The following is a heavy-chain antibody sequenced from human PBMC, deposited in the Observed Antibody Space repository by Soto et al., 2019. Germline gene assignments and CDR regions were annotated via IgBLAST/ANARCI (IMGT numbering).Heavy chain of an antibody. Sequence: GASVKVSCKASGYPLTAKYLHWLRQSPGQGLEWMGWINPSSGGTKEAQKFRGRVTMTRDTSISAAYMEPSRLTSDDTAVYYCAKGGSSWTEWFDPWGQGTLVTVSS. D-gene: IGHD6-13*01. CDR1: GYPLTAKY. CDR3: AKGGSSWTEWFDP. J-gene: IGHJ5*02. CDR2: INPSSGGT. V-gene: IGHV1-2*02.